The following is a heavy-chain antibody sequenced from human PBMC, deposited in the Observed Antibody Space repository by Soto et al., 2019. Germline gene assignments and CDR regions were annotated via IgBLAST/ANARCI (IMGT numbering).Heavy chain of an antibody. Sequence: SETLSLTCAVSGGSISSSNWWSWVRQPPGRGLEWIGEIYFRGNTNYNPSLKSRLTMSVDKSKNQFSLELSSVTAADTAIYYWARDPRGAYSSSWYGIDYWGQGTLVTSPQ. CDR1: GGSISSSNW. D-gene: IGHD6-13*01. V-gene: IGHV4-4*02. J-gene: IGHJ4*02. CDR2: IYFRGNT. CDR3: ARDPRGAYSSSWYGIDY.